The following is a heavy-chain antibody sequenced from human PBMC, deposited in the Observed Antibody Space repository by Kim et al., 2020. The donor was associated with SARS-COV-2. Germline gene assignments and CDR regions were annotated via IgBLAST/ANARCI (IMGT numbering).Heavy chain of an antibody. V-gene: IGHV3-30*18. CDR1: GFTFSSYG. D-gene: IGHD2-2*01. CDR2: ISYDGSNK. Sequence: GGSLRLSCAASGFTFSSYGMHWVRQAPGKGLEWVAVISYDGSNKYYADSVKGRFTISRDNSKNTLYLQMNSLRAEDTAVYYCAKDILHPLDIVVVPAAMFPDYWGQGTLVTVSS. J-gene: IGHJ4*02. CDR3: AKDILHPLDIVVVPAAMFPDY.